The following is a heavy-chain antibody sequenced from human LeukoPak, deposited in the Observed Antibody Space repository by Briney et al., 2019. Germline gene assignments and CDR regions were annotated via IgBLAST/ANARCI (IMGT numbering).Heavy chain of an antibody. CDR3: AGSPTRYSSSSGYYYYTMDV. CDR2: IYYSGST. J-gene: IGHJ6*02. Sequence: SETLSLTCSVSGGSISSYYWTWIRQPPGKGLEWIGYIYYSGSTNYNPSLKSRVTISVDTSKTQFSLKLSSVTAADTAVYYCAGSPTRYSSSSGYYYYTMDVWGPGTTATVSS. V-gene: IGHV4-59*01. CDR1: GGSISSYY. D-gene: IGHD6-6*01.